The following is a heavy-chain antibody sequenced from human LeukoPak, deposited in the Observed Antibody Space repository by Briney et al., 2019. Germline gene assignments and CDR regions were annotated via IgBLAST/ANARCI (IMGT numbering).Heavy chain of an antibody. CDR1: GFTFTDAW. V-gene: IGHV3-15*01. CDR2: IKNKIDGGTT. CDR3: TTIASIPP. J-gene: IGHJ5*02. Sequence: KPGGSLRLSCAASGFTFTDAWMSWVRQAPGKGLKWVGRIKNKIDGGTTDYAAPVKGRFTISRDDSKNTLYLQMDSLKTEDTGVYYCTTIASIPPWGQGTLVTVSS.